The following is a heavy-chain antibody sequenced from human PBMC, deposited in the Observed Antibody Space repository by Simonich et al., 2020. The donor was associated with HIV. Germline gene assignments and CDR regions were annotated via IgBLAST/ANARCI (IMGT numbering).Heavy chain of an antibody. J-gene: IGHJ4*02. CDR2: INHSGST. CDR3: ARLKVVGTTNVLYYFDY. CDR1: GGSLSGYF. V-gene: IGHV4-34*01. Sequence: QVQLQQWGAGLLKPSETLSLTCAVYGGSLSGYFWSWIRQPPGKGLEWIGEINHSGSTNSTPSLKRRVTTSVDTSKNQFSLKLSSVPAADTAVYYCARLKVVGTTNVLYYFDYWGQGTLVTVSS. D-gene: IGHD1-26*01.